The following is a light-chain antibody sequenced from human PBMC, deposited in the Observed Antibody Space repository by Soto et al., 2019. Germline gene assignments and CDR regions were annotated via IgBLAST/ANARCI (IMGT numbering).Light chain of an antibody. J-gene: IGLJ2*01. CDR3: SSYAGSNNFVV. CDR1: SSDVGGYNY. V-gene: IGLV2-8*01. CDR2: EVN. Sequence: QSALTQPPSASGSPGQSVTISCTGTSSDVGGYNYVSWYQQHPGKAPKLMIYEVNKRPSGVPDRFSGSKSGNTASLTVSGLQAEDEAHYYCSSYAGSNNFVVFGGGTKLTAL.